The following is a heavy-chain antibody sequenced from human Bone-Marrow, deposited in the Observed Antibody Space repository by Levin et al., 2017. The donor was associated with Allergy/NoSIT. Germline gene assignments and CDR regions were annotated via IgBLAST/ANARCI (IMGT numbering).Heavy chain of an antibody. CDR1: GFTVSSNY. Sequence: PGGSLRLSCAASGFTVSSNYMSWVRQAPGKGLEWVSVIYSGGSTYYADSVKGRFTISRDNSKNTLYLQMNSLRAEDTAVYYCARGSRIAAAGNGFVDYWGQGTLVTVSS. D-gene: IGHD6-13*01. CDR3: ARGSRIAAAGNGFVDY. V-gene: IGHV3-66*01. J-gene: IGHJ4*02. CDR2: IYSGGST.